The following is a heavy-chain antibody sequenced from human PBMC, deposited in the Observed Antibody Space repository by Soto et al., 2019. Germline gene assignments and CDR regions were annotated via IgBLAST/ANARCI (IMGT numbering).Heavy chain of an antibody. CDR1: GVTFSGYA. D-gene: IGHD3-10*01. Sequence: SVKVSCEASGVTFSGYAVNWVRQARGQGLEWMGGIIAGSGKPNYAQKFQGRVTITTDKSTSTSYMELSSLRSEYTAVYYCARDWYDYGAGSNYNYGFDYWGQGSTVTVSS. V-gene: IGHV1-69*10. CDR2: IIAGSGKP. J-gene: IGHJ4*02. CDR3: ARDWYDYGAGSNYNYGFDY.